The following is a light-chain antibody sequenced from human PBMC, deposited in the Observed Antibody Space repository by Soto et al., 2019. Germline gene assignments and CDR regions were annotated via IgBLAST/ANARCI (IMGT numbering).Light chain of an antibody. CDR2: AAS. CDR1: QSVGSN. J-gene: IGKJ5*01. Sequence: EMVMTQSPDTLSVSPGARATLSCRASQSVGSNLARYQQKPGQAPRLLIYAASTRATGIPARFSGSGSGTEFTLTISSLQSEDFAVYYCQQYNNWSFGQGTRLEI. CDR3: QQYNNWS. V-gene: IGKV3-15*01.